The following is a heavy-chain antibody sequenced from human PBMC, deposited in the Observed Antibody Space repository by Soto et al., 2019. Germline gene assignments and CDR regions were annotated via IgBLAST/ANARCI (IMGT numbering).Heavy chain of an antibody. CDR2: IYYSGST. J-gene: IGHJ5*02. CDR3: ARHMAAAGKLYWFDP. Sequence: SETLSLTCTVSGGSISSSSYYWGWIRQPPGKGLEWIGSIYYSGSTYYNPSLKSRVTISVDTSKNQFSLKLSSVTAADTAVYYCARHMAAAGKLYWFDPWGQGPLVTVSS. CDR1: GGSISSSSYY. V-gene: IGHV4-39*01. D-gene: IGHD6-13*01.